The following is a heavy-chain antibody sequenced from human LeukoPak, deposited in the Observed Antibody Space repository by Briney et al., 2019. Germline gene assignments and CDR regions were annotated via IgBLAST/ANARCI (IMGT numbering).Heavy chain of an antibody. J-gene: IGHJ5*02. Sequence: SVKVSCKASGYTFTSYEINWVRQATGQGLEWMGGIIPIFGTANYAQKFQGRVTITADKSTSTAYMELSSLRSEDTAVYYCARGVRYCSGGSCYYWFDPWGQGTLVTVSS. V-gene: IGHV1-69*06. CDR3: ARGVRYCSGGSCYYWFDP. CDR1: GYTFTSYE. CDR2: IIPIFGTA. D-gene: IGHD2-15*01.